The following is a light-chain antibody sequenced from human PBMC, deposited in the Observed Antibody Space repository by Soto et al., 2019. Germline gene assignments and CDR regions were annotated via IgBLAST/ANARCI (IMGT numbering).Light chain of an antibody. CDR1: SSNIGSNY. CDR2: NNF. Sequence: QSVLTQPPSASGTPGQGVTISCSGSSSNIGSNYVYWYQQLPGTAPKLLIYNNFQRPSGVPDRFSASKSGTSASLAIRGLRSDDEADYYCSSWDGSLSGYVFGAGTKLTVL. J-gene: IGLJ1*01. CDR3: SSWDGSLSGYV. V-gene: IGLV1-47*02.